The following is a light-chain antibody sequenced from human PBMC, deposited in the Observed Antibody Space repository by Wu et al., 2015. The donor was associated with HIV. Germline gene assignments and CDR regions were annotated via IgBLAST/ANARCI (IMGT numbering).Light chain of an antibody. J-gene: IGKJ2*03. V-gene: IGKV1-NL1*01. CDR1: QDIRNS. CDR2: AAS. CDR3: QQHSSIPYS. Sequence: DIQMTQSPSSLSASVGDKVTITCRASQDIRNSLAWLQQRPGQAPKLLLYAASTLEGGVPSRFSGTGYGTDFTLTISGLQPDDFATYYCQQHSSIPYSFGQGTRL.